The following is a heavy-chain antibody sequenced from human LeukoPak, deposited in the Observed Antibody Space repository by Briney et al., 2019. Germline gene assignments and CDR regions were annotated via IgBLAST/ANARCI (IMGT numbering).Heavy chain of an antibody. CDR3: AAYEAYYYDSSGSEIASNY. CDR1: GGSFSGYY. J-gene: IGHJ4*02. CDR2: INHSGST. V-gene: IGHV4-34*01. D-gene: IGHD3-22*01. Sequence: SETLSLTCAVYGGSFSGYYWSWIRQPPGKGLEWIGEINHSGSTNYNPSLKSRVTISVDTSKNQFSLKLSSVTAADTAVYYCAAYEAYYYDSSGSEIASNYWGQGTLVTVSS.